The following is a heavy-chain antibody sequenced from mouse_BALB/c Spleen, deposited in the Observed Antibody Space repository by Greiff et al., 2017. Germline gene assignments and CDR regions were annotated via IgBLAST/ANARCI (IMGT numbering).Heavy chain of an antibody. CDR2: ISSGSSTI. CDR3: TRVDYYGSSYWYFEV. Sequence: EVMLVESGGGLVQPGGSRKLSCAASGFTFSSFGMHWVRQAPEKGLEWVAYISSGSSTIYYADTVKGRFTISRDNPKNTLFLQMTSLRSEDTAMYYCTRVDYYGSSYWYFEVWGAGTTVTVSS. D-gene: IGHD1-1*01. J-gene: IGHJ1*01. CDR1: GFTFSSFG. V-gene: IGHV5-17*02.